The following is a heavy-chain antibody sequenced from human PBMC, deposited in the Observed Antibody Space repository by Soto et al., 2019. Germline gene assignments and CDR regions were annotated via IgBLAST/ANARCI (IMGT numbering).Heavy chain of an antibody. CDR2: FSTSSGRT. J-gene: IGHJ6*02. CDR1: GFRFNNYG. V-gene: IGHV3-23*01. Sequence: GGSLRLSCVASGFRFNNYGMNWVRKVSGKGLEWVSGFSTSSGRTYYADPVKGRFTISRDSSKNTMYLQMNSLRAEDTATYFCAKVNFYSSATSYLGGLDVWGQGIAVTVSS. D-gene: IGHD2-2*01. CDR3: AKVNFYSSATSYLGGLDV.